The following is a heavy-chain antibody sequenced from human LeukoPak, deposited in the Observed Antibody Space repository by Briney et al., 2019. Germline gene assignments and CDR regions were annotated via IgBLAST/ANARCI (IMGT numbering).Heavy chain of an antibody. CDR1: RGSISGSIRSYY. V-gene: IGHV4-4*09. CDR3: ARIPLGYSGAYYFDY. Sequence: ASETLSLTCTVSRGSISGSIRSYYWSWLRQPPGKGLEWIGYISSSGSVNDNPSLRSRVTISVDTSKNQFFLNLSSVSAADTAVYYCARIPLGYSGAYYFDYWGQGTLVTVSP. D-gene: IGHD5-12*01. J-gene: IGHJ4*02. CDR2: ISSSGSV.